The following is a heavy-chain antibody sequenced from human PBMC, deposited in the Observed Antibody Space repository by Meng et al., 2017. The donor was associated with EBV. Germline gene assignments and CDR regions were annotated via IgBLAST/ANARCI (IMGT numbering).Heavy chain of an antibody. V-gene: IGHV3-74*01. CDR3: SRDLAGPFDD. J-gene: IGHJ4*02. CDR1: GFTFSRFW. Sequence: QLVESGGGPVRPGGSLRLSWAVSGFTFSRFWMHWVRQVPGKGLVWVARTNEDGGITNYADSVKGRFIISRDNTRNTLYLQMNSLRDEDTAVYFCSRDLAGPFDDWGQGTLVTVSS. CDR2: TNEDGGIT.